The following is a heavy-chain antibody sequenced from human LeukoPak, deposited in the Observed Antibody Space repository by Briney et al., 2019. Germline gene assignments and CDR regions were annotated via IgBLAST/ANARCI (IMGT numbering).Heavy chain of an antibody. J-gene: IGHJ5*02. CDR3: AKSQSITGTLDWFDP. V-gene: IGHV3-23*01. Sequence: PGGSLRLSCAASGFTFSSYSMNWVRQAPGKGLEWVSAISGSGGSTYYADSVKGRFTISRDNSKNTLYLQMNSLRAEDTAVYYCAKSQSITGTLDWFDPWGQGTLVTVSS. CDR1: GFTFSSYS. D-gene: IGHD1/OR15-1a*01. CDR2: ISGSGGST.